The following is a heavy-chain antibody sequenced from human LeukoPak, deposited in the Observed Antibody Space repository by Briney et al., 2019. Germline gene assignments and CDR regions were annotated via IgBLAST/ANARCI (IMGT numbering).Heavy chain of an antibody. CDR1: GYSFTNYW. Sequence: GESLKISCKGSGYSFTNYWTNWVRQMPGKGLEWMGRIDPSDSYTNYSPSFQGHVTISADKSISTAYLQWSSLKASDTAMYYCARHSLYCSGGSCYSRNWFDPWGQGTLVTVSS. V-gene: IGHV5-10-1*01. J-gene: IGHJ5*02. D-gene: IGHD2-15*01. CDR2: IDPSDSYT. CDR3: ARHSLYCSGGSCYSRNWFDP.